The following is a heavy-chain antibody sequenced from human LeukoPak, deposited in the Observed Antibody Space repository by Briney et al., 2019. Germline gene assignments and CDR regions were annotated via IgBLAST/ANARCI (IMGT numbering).Heavy chain of an antibody. D-gene: IGHD3-10*01. CDR1: GGSFSGYY. CDR3: ASRSGLLWFGEFNY. CDR2: INHSGST. Sequence: SETLPLTCAVYGGSFSGYYWSWIRQPPGKGLEWIGEINHSGSTNYNPSPKSRVTISVDTSKNQFSLKLSSVTAADTAVYYCASRSGLLWFGEFNYWGQGTLVTVSS. V-gene: IGHV4-34*01. J-gene: IGHJ4*02.